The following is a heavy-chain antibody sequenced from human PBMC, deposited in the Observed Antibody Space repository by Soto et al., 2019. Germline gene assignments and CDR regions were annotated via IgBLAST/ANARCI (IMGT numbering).Heavy chain of an antibody. J-gene: IGHJ4*02. V-gene: IGHV4-4*07. D-gene: IGHD6-13*01. CDR2: IYTSGST. Sequence: SETLSLTCTVSGASLSLLYWSWIRQPAGKGLEWIGRIYTSGSTNYNPSLKSRVTMSVDTSKNQFSLKLSSVTAADTAVYYCARTSVSMVGIAAAGTNFDYWGQGTLVTVSS. CDR3: ARTSVSMVGIAAAGTNFDY. CDR1: GASLSLLY.